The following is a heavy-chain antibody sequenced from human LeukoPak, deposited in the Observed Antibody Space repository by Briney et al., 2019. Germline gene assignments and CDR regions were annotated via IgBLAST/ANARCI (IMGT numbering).Heavy chain of an antibody. V-gene: IGHV3-48*01. CDR3: ARLTDY. Sequence: QSGGSLRLSCAASGFTFTSYWMSWVRQAPGKGLEWVSFISTSGTIYYADSVKGRFTISRDNAKNSLYLQMNSLRAEDTAVYYCARLTDYWGQGTLVTVSS. CDR1: GFTFTSYW. CDR2: ISTSGTI. J-gene: IGHJ4*02.